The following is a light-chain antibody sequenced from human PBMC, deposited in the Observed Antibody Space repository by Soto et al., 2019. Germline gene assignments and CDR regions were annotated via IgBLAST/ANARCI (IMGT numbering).Light chain of an antibody. J-gene: IGKJ1*01. V-gene: IGKV1-5*03. CDR3: QQYNGYWT. CDR1: QSISGS. Sequence: DIQMTQSPSTLSASVGDRVIITCRASQSISGSLAWYQQKPGKAPKLLMYEASNLKSGVPSRFSGSGSGTEYTLTISSLQPDDSASYYCQQYNGYWTFGQGTRVEIK. CDR2: EAS.